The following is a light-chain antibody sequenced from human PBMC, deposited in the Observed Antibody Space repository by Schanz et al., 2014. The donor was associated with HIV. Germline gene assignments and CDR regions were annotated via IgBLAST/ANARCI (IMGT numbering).Light chain of an antibody. V-gene: IGKV3D-20*02. CDR3: QQRSNWPPWT. Sequence: EIVLTQSPGTLSLSPGERATLSCRASQSVSSSYLAWYQQKPGQAPRLVIYGAATRATGIPGRFSGSGSGTDFTLTISSLEPEDFAVYYCQQRSNWPPWTFGQGTKVEIK. J-gene: IGKJ1*01. CDR1: QSVSSSY. CDR2: GAA.